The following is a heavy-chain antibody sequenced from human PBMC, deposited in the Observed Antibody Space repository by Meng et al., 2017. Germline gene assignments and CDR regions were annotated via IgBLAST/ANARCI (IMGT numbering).Heavy chain of an antibody. CDR3: ARGYGGLDY. CDR1: GGSVSSDGYS. CDR2: IFHSGTT. V-gene: IGHV4-30-2*01. D-gene: IGHD3-10*01. Sequence: QLQLQESGSGLVKPSQTLSLTCAVSGGSVSSDGYSWNWIRQPPGKGLEWIGYIFHSGTTYYNPSLGSRVTISIDTSKNQFSLKVTSATAADTAVYYCARGYGGLDYWGQGTLVTVSS. J-gene: IGHJ4*02.